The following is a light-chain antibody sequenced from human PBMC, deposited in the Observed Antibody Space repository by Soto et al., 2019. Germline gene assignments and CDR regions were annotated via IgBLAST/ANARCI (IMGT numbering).Light chain of an antibody. J-gene: IGLJ1*01. Sequence: QSVLTQPASVSGSPGQSITISCTGTSSDVGTYTYVSWYQQHPGKAPKLMIYEVSNRPSGVSNRFSGSKSGNTASPTISGLQAEDEADYYCSSYTGSSSLYVFGTGTKVTVL. CDR2: EVS. V-gene: IGLV2-14*01. CDR3: SSYTGSSSLYV. CDR1: SSDVGTYTY.